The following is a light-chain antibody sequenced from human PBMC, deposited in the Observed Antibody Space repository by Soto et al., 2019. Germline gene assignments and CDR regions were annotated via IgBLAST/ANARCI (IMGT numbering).Light chain of an antibody. J-gene: IGLJ2*01. CDR3: SAFTTDSTVI. CDR2: EVS. Sequence: QSVLTQPASVSGSPGQSITISCTGTNSDIGAYVFVSWYQQHPGKAPKLIIYEVSKRPSEVSNRFSGSKSGYTASLTISGLQAEDECHYYCSAFTTDSTVIFGGGTK. CDR1: NSDIGAYVF. V-gene: IGLV2-14*01.